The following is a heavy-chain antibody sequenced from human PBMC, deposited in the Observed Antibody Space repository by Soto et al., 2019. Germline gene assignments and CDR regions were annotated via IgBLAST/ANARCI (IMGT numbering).Heavy chain of an antibody. CDR2: IYYSGST. CDR1: GGSISSYY. V-gene: IGHV4-59*01. CDR3: ARGLIGSSWYPGLAY. Sequence: QVQLQESGPGLVKPSETLSLTCTVSGGSISSYYLSWIRQTPGKGLEWIGYIYYSGSTNYNPSLKSRDTISVDTSKYQFSLKLSYLTAADTAVYYCARGLIGSSWYPGLAYWGQGTLVTVSS. D-gene: IGHD6-13*01. J-gene: IGHJ4*02.